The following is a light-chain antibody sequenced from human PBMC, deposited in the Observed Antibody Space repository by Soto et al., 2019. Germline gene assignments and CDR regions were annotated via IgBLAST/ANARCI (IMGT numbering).Light chain of an antibody. V-gene: IGLV2-11*01. CDR1: SSDVGGYKY. Sequence: QSALTQPRSVSGSPEQSVTISCTGTSSDVGGYKYVSWYQQKPGKAPKLIIYGVSRWPSGVPNRFSGSKSGNRASLTISGLQAEDEGDYYCCSYAGGPEVFGTGTKVTVL. J-gene: IGLJ1*01. CDR2: GVS. CDR3: CSYAGGPEV.